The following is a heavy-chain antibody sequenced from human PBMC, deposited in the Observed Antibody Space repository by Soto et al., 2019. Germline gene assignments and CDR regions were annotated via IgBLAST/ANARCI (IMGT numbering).Heavy chain of an antibody. CDR3: AREWVAAAGTRFYYYYYGMDV. CDR2: INHSGST. J-gene: IGHJ6*02. D-gene: IGHD6-13*01. Sequence: SETLSLTCAVYGGSFSGYYWSWIRQPPGKGLEWIGEINHSGSTNYNPSLKSRVTISVDTSKNQFSLKLSSVTAADTAVYYCAREWVAAAGTRFYYYYYGMDVWGQGTTVTVSS. V-gene: IGHV4-34*01. CDR1: GGSFSGYY.